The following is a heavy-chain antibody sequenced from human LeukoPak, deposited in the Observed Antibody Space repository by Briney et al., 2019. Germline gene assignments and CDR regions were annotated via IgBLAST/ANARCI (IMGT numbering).Heavy chain of an antibody. D-gene: IGHD5-12*01. V-gene: IGHV1-2*02. CDR3: AKDLSSIEATMNGYYYYYMDV. CDR1: GYTFTAYY. J-gene: IGHJ6*03. CDR2: INPHIGGT. Sequence: ASMKVSCKASGYTFTAYYIHWVRQAPGQGLEWMGWINPHIGGTAYAQKFQGRVTMTRDTSVSTAYMELSRLRSDDTAVYYCAKDLSSIEATMNGYYYYYMDVWGKGTTVTVSS.